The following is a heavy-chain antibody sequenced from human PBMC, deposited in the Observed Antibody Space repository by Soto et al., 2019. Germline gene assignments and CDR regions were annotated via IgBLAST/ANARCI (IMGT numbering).Heavy chain of an antibody. CDR2: IYPGDSDT. CDR1: GYSFTSYW. Sequence: GESLKISCKGSGYSFTSYWIGWVRQMPGKGLEWMGIIYPGDSDTRYSPSFQGQVTISADKSLSTAYLQWSSLKASDTAMYYCARQPPRRLRAEGGYMDVWGKGTTVTVSS. D-gene: IGHD4-17*01. CDR3: ARQPPRRLRAEGGYMDV. J-gene: IGHJ6*03. V-gene: IGHV5-51*01.